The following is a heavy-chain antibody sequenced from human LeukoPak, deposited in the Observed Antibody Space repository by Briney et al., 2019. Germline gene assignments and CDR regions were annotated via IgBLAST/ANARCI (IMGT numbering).Heavy chain of an antibody. CDR1: GFTFSSYA. D-gene: IGHD3-22*01. CDR2: ISGSGGST. CDR3: AKDRPEYYYGSSGYYPVDY. V-gene: IGHV3-23*01. J-gene: IGHJ4*02. Sequence: PGGSLRLSCAASGFTFSSYAMSWVRQAPGKGLEWVSAISGSGGSTYYADSVKGRFTISRDNSKNTLYLQMNSLRAEDTAVYYCAKDRPEYYYGSSGYYPVDYWGQGTLVTVSS.